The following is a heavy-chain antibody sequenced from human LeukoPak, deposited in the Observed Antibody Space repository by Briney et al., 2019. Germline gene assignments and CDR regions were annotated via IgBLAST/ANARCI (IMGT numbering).Heavy chain of an antibody. CDR2: IKQDGSEK. Sequence: PGGSLRLSCAASGFTFSSYWMSWVRQAPGKGLEWVANIKQDGSEKYYVDSVKGRFTISRDNAKNSLYLQMNSLRAEDTAVYYGAPMDDHDAFDIWGQGTMVTVSS. D-gene: IGHD2-2*03. J-gene: IGHJ3*02. CDR3: APMDDHDAFDI. V-gene: IGHV3-7*03. CDR1: GFTFSSYW.